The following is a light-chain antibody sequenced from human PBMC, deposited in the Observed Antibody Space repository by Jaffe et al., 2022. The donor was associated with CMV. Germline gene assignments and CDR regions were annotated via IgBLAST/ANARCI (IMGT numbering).Light chain of an antibody. CDR2: AAS. CDR3: QQSYSTPRT. V-gene: IGKV1-39*01. J-gene: IGKJ1*01. CDR1: QSISNY. Sequence: DIQMTQSPSSLSASVGDRVTITCRASQSISNYLNWYQQKPGEAPKFLIYAASSLQSGVPSRFSGSGSGTDFTLTISSLQPEDFATYYCQQSYSTPRTFGQGTKVEIK.